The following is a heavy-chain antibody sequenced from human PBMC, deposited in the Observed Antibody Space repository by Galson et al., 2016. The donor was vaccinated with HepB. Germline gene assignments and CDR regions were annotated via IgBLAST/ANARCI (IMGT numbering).Heavy chain of an antibody. Sequence: SVKVSCKASGYTFISYYITWVRQAPGQGLEWLGWSSTKNGDTNYEQKLQGRVTMTTDTSTSTAYMELRSLTSDDTAVYFCARLTGRYDIRGRYYGRFDLWGQGTLVTVSS. CDR2: SSTKNGDT. CDR1: GYTFISYY. J-gene: IGHJ5*02. V-gene: IGHV1-18*01. CDR3: ARLTGRYDIRGRYYGRFDL. D-gene: IGHD2-15*01.